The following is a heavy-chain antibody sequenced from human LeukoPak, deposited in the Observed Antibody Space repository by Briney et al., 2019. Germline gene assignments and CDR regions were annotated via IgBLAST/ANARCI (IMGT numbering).Heavy chain of an antibody. J-gene: IGHJ4*02. CDR2: INHSGST. V-gene: IGHV4-34*01. D-gene: IGHD3-9*01. Sequence: SETLSLTCAVSGGSFSGYYWSWIRQPPGKGLEWIGEINHSGSTNYNPSLKSRVTISVDTSKNQFSLKLSSVTAADTAVYYCARVGTNILTGYWLDYWGQGTLVTVSS. CDR3: ARVGTNILTGYWLDY. CDR1: GGSFSGYY.